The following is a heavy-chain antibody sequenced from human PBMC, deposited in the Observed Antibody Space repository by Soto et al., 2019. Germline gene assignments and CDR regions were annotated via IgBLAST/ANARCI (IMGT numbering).Heavy chain of an antibody. CDR3: ARTGPASVGPASIRGAFDI. J-gene: IGHJ3*02. D-gene: IGHD2-2*02. V-gene: IGHV3-21*01. Sequence: EVQLVESGGGLVKPGGSLRLSCAASGFTFSSYSMNWVRQAPGKGLEWVSSISSSSSYIYYADSVKGRFTISRDNAKNSLYLQMNSLRAEDTAVYYCARTGPASVGPASIRGAFDIWGQGTMVTVSS. CDR1: GFTFSSYS. CDR2: ISSSSSYI.